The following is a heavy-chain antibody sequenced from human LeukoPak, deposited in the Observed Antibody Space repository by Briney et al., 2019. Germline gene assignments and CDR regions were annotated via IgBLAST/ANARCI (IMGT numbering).Heavy chain of an antibody. CDR1: GYSFTSYW. J-gene: IGHJ4*02. CDR2: IYPGDSDT. V-gene: IGHV5-51*01. CDR3: ARSLPTVTEGDMGFDY. Sequence: ESLKISCKGSGYSFTSYWIGWVRQMPGKGLEWMGIIYPGDSDTRYSPSFQGQVTISADKSISTAYLQWSSLKASDTAMYYCARSLPTVTEGDMGFDYWGQGTLVTVSS. D-gene: IGHD4-17*01.